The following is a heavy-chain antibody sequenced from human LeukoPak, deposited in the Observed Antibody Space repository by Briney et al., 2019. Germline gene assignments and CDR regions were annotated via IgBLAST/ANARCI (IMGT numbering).Heavy chain of an antibody. CDR2: IWYDGSIK. Sequence: GRSLRLSCAASGFTFRSFGMHWVRQAPGKGLEWVAIIWYDGSIKYFTDSVKGRFTISRDNSKSTLYLQMNSLRSEDTAVYYCARDRSTRYFDLWGRGTLVTVSS. D-gene: IGHD2-2*01. CDR3: ARDRSTRYFDL. V-gene: IGHV3-33*01. J-gene: IGHJ2*01. CDR1: GFTFRSFG.